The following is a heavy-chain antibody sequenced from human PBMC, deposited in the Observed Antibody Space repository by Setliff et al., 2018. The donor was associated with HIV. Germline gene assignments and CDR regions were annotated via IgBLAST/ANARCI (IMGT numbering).Heavy chain of an antibody. Sequence: PSETLSLTCTVSGFTFSASAIHWVRQASGKGPEWVGHIRSKASAYATASAASVKGRFTVSRDDSSDTAYLHMSNLKSEDTAVYYCVAATTEGFDPWGQGTLVTVSS. J-gene: IGHJ5*02. CDR3: VAATTEGFDP. CDR1: GFTFSASA. CDR2: IRSKASAYAT. D-gene: IGHD6-13*01. V-gene: IGHV3-73*01.